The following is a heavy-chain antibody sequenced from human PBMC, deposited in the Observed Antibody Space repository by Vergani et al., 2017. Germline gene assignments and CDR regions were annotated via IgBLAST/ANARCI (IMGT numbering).Heavy chain of an antibody. J-gene: IGHJ4*02. CDR2: IYYSGST. CDR1: GGSISSGGYY. Sequence: QVQLQESGPGLVKPSQTLSLTCTVSGGSISSGGYYWSWIRQPPGKGLEWIGYIYYSGSTYYNPSLKSRVTISVDTSKNQFVLKLSSVTAADTALYYCARSIAARAGYFDYWGQGTLGTVSS. V-gene: IGHV4-31*03. CDR3: ARSIAARAGYFDY. D-gene: IGHD6-6*01.